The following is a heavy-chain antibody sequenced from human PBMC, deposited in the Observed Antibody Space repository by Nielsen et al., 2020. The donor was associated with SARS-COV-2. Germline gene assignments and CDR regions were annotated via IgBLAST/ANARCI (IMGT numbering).Heavy chain of an antibody. J-gene: IGHJ4*02. D-gene: IGHD7-27*01. CDR2: IYTSGST. V-gene: IGHV4-61*02. Sequence: SETLSLTCTVSGVSISSGSYYWSWIRQPAGKGLEWIGRIYTSGSTNYNPSLRSRVTISLDTSKNQFSLNLDSVTAADTAVYHCRRNAWGTDFDDWGQGTLVTVSS. CDR1: GVSISSGSYY. CDR3: RRNAWGTDFDD.